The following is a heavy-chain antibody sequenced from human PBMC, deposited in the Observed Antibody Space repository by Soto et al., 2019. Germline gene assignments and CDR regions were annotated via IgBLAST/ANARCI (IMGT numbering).Heavy chain of an antibody. CDR1: GGSISRYY. CDR2: IYYSGST. D-gene: IGHD3-3*01. Sequence: PSETLSLSCTVSGGSISRYYWSWIRQPPGKGQEWIGYIYYSGSTNYNPPLKSRVTISVDTSKNQFSLKLSSVTAADTAVYYCARPSGNYTLSRGQAPMITV. CDR3: ARPSGNYTLS. J-gene: IGHJ3*01. V-gene: IGHV4-59*01.